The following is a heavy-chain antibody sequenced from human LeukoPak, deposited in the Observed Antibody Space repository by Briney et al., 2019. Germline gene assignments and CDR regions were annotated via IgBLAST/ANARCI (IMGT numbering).Heavy chain of an antibody. CDR1: GFIFSSYE. J-gene: IGHJ4*02. Sequence: GGSLRLSCAASGFIFSSYEMNWVRQAPGKGLEWVSYISSSGSTIYYADSVKGRFTISRDNAKNSLYLQMNSLRAEDTAVYYCARKLPEGFDYWGQGTLVTVSS. CDR2: ISSSGSTI. CDR3: ARKLPEGFDY. V-gene: IGHV3-48*03. D-gene: IGHD1-26*01.